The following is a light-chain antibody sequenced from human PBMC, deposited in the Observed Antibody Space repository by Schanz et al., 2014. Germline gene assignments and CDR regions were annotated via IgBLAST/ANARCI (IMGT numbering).Light chain of an antibody. CDR2: WAS. J-gene: IGKJ2*01. V-gene: IGKV4-1*01. CDR3: QQYCSTPDT. Sequence: DIVMTQSPDSLAVSLGERATITCRSSQSLLFRPNNKNCLAWYQQQPGQPPRVLIYWASTRHSGVPDRFSGSGTEKEFTRTNSSEHADDGAVYFCQQYCSTPDTFGQGTKVEIK. CDR1: QSLLFRPNNKNC.